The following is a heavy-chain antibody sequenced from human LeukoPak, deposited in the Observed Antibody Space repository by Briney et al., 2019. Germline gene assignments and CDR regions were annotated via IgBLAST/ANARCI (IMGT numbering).Heavy chain of an antibody. CDR3: ARDWIPGIAVAWYPHDAFDI. J-gene: IGHJ3*02. D-gene: IGHD6-19*01. Sequence: PGGSLRLSCAASGFTFSSYEMNWVRQAPGKGLEWVSYISNRGNTIYYADSVKGRFTISRDNAKNSLYLQMNSLRAEDTAVYYCARDWIPGIAVAWYPHDAFDIWGQGTMVTVSS. V-gene: IGHV3-48*03. CDR1: GFTFSSYE. CDR2: ISNRGNTI.